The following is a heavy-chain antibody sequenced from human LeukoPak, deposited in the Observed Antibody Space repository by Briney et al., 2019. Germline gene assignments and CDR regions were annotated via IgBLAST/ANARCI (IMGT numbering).Heavy chain of an antibody. CDR3: AKIGYDSAPWYYYYMDV. D-gene: IGHD3-3*01. J-gene: IGHJ6*03. V-gene: IGHV3-23*01. Sequence: GGSLRLSCAASGFTFSSYAMSWVRQAPGKGLEWVSAISGSGGSTYYADSVKGRFTISRDISRNTLYLQMSSLRAEDAAVYYCAKIGYDSAPWYYYYMDVWGKGTTVTVSS. CDR2: ISGSGGST. CDR1: GFTFSSYA.